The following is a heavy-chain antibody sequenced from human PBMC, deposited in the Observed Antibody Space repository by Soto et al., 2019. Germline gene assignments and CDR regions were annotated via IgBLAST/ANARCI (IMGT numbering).Heavy chain of an antibody. D-gene: IGHD6-19*01. CDR3: AADVIAVAGDFDY. CDR2: IVVGSGHP. CDR1: GFTFSNSA. J-gene: IGHJ4*02. Sequence: SVKVSCKASGFTFSNSAVQWVRQPRGQRIEWMGWIVVGSGHPNLAQRFQDRVTLTRDMSTGTAYMELSSLRSEDTAVYYCAADVIAVAGDFDYWGQGTQVTVS. V-gene: IGHV1-58*01.